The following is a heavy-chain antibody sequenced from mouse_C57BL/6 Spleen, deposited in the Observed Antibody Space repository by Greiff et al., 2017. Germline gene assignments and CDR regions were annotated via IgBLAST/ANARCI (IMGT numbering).Heavy chain of an antibody. V-gene: IGHV1-22*01. CDR3: ARLTGTDFDY. CDR1: GYTFTDYN. J-gene: IGHJ2*01. CDR2: INPNNGGT. D-gene: IGHD4-1*01. Sequence: VQLKQSGPELVKPGASVKMSCKASGYTFTDYNMHWVKQSHGQSLEWIGNINPNNGGTSYNQQFKGKATLTVNKSSSTAYMELRSLPSEDSAVYYCARLTGTDFDYWGQGTTLTVSS.